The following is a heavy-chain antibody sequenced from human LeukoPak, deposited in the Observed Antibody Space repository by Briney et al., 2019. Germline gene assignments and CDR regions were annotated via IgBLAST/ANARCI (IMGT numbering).Heavy chain of an antibody. Sequence: RPSETLSLTCSVTDYPISSGYFWGWIRQPPQKGLEWIATISHSGSTYFSPSLKSRVIVSIDASKSQFSLNLTSVTAAATAVYYCAREHCAGGYCYFLDYWGQGILVTVSS. V-gene: IGHV4-38-2*02. CDR1: DYPISSGYF. J-gene: IGHJ4*02. D-gene: IGHD2-8*02. CDR3: AREHCAGGYCYFLDY. CDR2: ISHSGST.